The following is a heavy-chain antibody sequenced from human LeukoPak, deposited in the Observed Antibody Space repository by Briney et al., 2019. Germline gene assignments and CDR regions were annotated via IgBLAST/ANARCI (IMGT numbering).Heavy chain of an antibody. Sequence: ASVKVSCKASGGTFSTYAISWVRQAPGQGLEWMGWISAYNGNTNYAQNLQGRVTMTTDTSTSTAYMELRSLRSDDTAVYYCARGTTGTPDYYYGMDVWGQGTTVTVSS. CDR1: GGTFSTYA. D-gene: IGHD1-1*01. CDR2: ISAYNGNT. CDR3: ARGTTGTPDYYYGMDV. V-gene: IGHV1-18*01. J-gene: IGHJ6*02.